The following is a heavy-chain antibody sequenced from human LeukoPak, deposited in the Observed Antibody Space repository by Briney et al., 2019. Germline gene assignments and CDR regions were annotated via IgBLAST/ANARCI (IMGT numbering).Heavy chain of an antibody. V-gene: IGHV1-18*01. CDR3: PRGNLLGFDP. D-gene: IGHD2/OR15-2a*01. Sequence: ASLKVSCKPSGYTFTSYGTSGVPQAPRQGLEWIGCISAYNGKTNYTPQLQGRVTMNTKPSTTTAHRGLALLTPDATAVYYCPRGNLLGFDPWGQGTLVTVSS. CDR1: GYTFTSYG. CDR2: ISAYNGKT. J-gene: IGHJ5*02.